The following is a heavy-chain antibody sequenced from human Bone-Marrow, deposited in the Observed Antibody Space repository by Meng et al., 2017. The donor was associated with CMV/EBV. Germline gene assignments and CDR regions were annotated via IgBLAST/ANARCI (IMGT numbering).Heavy chain of an antibody. D-gene: IGHD3-3*01. CDR3: ARDTRIRFLEWLSHYYGMDV. V-gene: IGHV3-21*01. CDR2: ISSSSSYI. Sequence: GESLKISCAASGFTFSSYSMNWVRQAPGKGLEWVSSISSSSSYIYYADSVKGRFTISRDNAKNSLYLQMNSLRAEDTAVYYCARDTRIRFLEWLSHYYGMDVWGQGPTVTVSS. J-gene: IGHJ6*02. CDR1: GFTFSSYS.